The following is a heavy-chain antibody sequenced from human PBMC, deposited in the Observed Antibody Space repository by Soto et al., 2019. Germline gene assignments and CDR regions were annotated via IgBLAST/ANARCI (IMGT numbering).Heavy chain of an antibody. Sequence: ASVKVSCKVSGYTLTELSMHWVRQAPGKGLEWMGGFDPEDGETIYAQKFQGRVTMTEDTSTDTAYMELSSLRSEDTAVYYCATIVVVPAASTFDYWGQGTLVTVSS. D-gene: IGHD2-2*01. J-gene: IGHJ4*02. V-gene: IGHV1-24*01. CDR2: FDPEDGET. CDR3: ATIVVVPAASTFDY. CDR1: GYTLTELS.